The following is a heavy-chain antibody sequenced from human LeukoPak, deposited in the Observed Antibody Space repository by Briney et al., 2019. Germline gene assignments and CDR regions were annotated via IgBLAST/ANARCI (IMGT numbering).Heavy chain of an antibody. CDR1: GGTFSSYA. D-gene: IGHD6-19*01. Sequence: ASVKVSCKASGGTFSSYAISWVRQAPGQGLEWMGGNIPIVGTTNYAQKFQGRVTITADESTSTVYMELSSLRSEDTAVYYCARAPFEVADTGSYYYYGMDVWGQGTTVTVSS. V-gene: IGHV1-69*13. J-gene: IGHJ6*02. CDR3: ARAPFEVADTGSYYYYGMDV. CDR2: NIPIVGTT.